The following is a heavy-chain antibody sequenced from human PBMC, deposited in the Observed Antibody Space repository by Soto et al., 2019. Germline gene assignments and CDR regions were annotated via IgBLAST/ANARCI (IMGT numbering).Heavy chain of an antibody. CDR3: ARLMGYCSGGSCYPRY. CDR2: IYPGDSDT. V-gene: IGHV5-51*01. D-gene: IGHD2-15*01. CDR1: GYSFTSYW. Sequence: GESLKISCKGSGYSFTSYWIGWVRQMPGKGLEWMGIIYPGDSDTRYSPSFQGQVTISADKSISTAYLQWSSLKASDTAMYYCARLMGYCSGGSCYPRYWGQGTLVTVSS. J-gene: IGHJ4*02.